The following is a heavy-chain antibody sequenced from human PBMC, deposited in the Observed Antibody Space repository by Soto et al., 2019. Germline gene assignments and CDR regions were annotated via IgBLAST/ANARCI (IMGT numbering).Heavy chain of an antibody. V-gene: IGHV1-69*13. D-gene: IGHD3-3*01. CDR1: GGTFSSYS. Sequence: SVKVSCKASGGTFSSYSISWVRQAPGQGLEWMGGIIPIFGTANYAQKFQGRVTITADESTSTAYMELSSLRSEDTAVYYCARDRRLNDFWSGYPRHSYGMDVWGQGTTVTVSS. J-gene: IGHJ6*02. CDR3: ARDRRLNDFWSGYPRHSYGMDV. CDR2: IIPIFGTA.